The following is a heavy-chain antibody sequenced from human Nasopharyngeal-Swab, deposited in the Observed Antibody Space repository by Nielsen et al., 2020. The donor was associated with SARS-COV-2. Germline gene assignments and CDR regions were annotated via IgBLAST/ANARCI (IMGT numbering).Heavy chain of an antibody. V-gene: IGHV4-59*01. CDR1: GASISSYY. D-gene: IGHD2-2*03. J-gene: IGHJ3*02. CDR2: IYYSGST. CDR3: ARTGDLDIVVVPAALWAFDI. Sequence: GSLRLSCTVSGASISSYYWSWIRQPPGKGLEWIGYIYYSGSTNYNPSLKSRVTISVDTSKNQFSLKLSSVTAADTAVYYCARTGDLDIVVVPAALWAFDIWGQGTMVTVSS.